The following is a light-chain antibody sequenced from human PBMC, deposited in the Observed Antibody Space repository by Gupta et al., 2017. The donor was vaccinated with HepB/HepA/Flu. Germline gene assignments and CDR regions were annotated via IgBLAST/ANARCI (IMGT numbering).Light chain of an antibody. Sequence: QSALTQPASVSGSPGQSITISCTGTSSDVGGYNYVSWYQQHPGKAPKLMIYDVSKRPAGVSNRFSGSKSGNTASLTISGLQAEDEADYYFSSYTSSSTLVFGGGTKLTVL. CDR2: DVS. CDR1: SSDVGGYNY. CDR3: SSYTSSSTLV. V-gene: IGLV2-14*01. J-gene: IGLJ2*01.